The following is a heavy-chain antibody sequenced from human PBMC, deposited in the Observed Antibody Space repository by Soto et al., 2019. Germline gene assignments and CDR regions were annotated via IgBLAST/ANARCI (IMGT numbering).Heavy chain of an antibody. D-gene: IGHD3-22*01. CDR2: IYSGGST. CDR3: ARDRVGGSGSPITIYGMDV. V-gene: IGHV3-66*01. J-gene: IGHJ6*02. CDR1: GFTVSSNY. Sequence: GGSLRLSCAASGFTVSSNYMSWVRQAPGKGLEWVSVIYSGGSTYYADSVKGRFTISRDNSKNTLYLQMNSLRAEDTAVYCCARDRVGGSGSPITIYGMDVWGQGTTVTVSS.